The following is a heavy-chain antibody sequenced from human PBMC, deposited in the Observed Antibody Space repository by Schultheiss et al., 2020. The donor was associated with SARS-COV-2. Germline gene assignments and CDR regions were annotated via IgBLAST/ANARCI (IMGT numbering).Heavy chain of an antibody. D-gene: IGHD6-19*01. CDR3: ARFRGSSGWYDFYY. V-gene: IGHV3-23*01. CDR1: GFTFSSYS. CDR2: ISDSGGST. Sequence: GGSLRLSCAASGFTFSSYSMNWVRQAPGKGLEWVSAISDSGGSTYYADSVKGRFTISRDNSKNTLYLQMNSLRAEDTAVYYCARFRGSSGWYDFYYWGQGTLVTVSS. J-gene: IGHJ4*02.